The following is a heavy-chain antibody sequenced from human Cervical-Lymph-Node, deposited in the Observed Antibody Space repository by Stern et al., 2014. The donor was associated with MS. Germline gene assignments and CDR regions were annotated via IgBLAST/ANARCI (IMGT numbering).Heavy chain of an antibody. J-gene: IGHJ5*02. CDR2: IFPVFGTP. Sequence: QVQLVQSGAEVTKPGSSVKVSFKASGGTFSKFPSSWVRQATGQGIEWMGGIFPVFGTPTYAQEFRGRVTITADVSTSTVYMELSSLRSDDTAVYYCALSSETSDRWYSLGYDLWGQGTLVTVSS. CDR3: ALSSETSDRWYSLGYDL. V-gene: IGHV1-69*01. D-gene: IGHD6-13*01. CDR1: GGTFSKFP.